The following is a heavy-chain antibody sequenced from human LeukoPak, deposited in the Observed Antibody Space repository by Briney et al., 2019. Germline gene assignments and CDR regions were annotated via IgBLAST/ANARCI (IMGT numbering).Heavy chain of an antibody. CDR1: GDSVSSNSAA. CDR3: ARGQTGSGRIFDY. V-gene: IGHV6-1*01. J-gene: IGHJ4*02. CDR2: TYYRSKWYS. Sequence: SQTLSLTCVISGDSVSSNSAAWNWIGQSPSRGLEWLGRTYYRSKWYSDFAEYVKGRITINPDTSKNQFSLQLISATPEDTAVYYCARGQTGSGRIFDYWGQGTLVTVSS. D-gene: IGHD2-15*01.